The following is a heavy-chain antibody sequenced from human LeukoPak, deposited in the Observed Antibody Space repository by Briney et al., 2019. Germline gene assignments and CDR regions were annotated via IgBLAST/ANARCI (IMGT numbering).Heavy chain of an antibody. J-gene: IGHJ3*02. CDR3: ATEAPTVGAFDI. V-gene: IGHV3-15*01. CDR2: IKSKTDGETT. CDR1: GFTFNNAW. Sequence: PGGSLRLSCAASGFTFNNAWMSWVRQAPGKGLEWVGRIKSKTDGETTDYAAPVKGRFTISRDDSKNTLYLQMNTLKSEDTAVYYCATEAPTVGAFDIWGQGTMATVSS. D-gene: IGHD1-26*01.